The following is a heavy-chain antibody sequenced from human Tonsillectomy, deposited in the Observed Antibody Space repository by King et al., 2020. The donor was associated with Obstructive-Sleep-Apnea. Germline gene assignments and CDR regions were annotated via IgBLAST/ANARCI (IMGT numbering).Heavy chain of an antibody. CDR3: AKEGAWDYDRSGDAFDI. CDR2: IRYDGSNK. Sequence: VQLVESGGGVVQPGRSLRLSCAASGFTFSSYGMHWVRQAPGKGLEWVACIRYDGSNKYYADSLKGRFTISRDNSKNTLYLQMNSLRVEDTAVYYCAKEGAWDYDRSGDAFDIWGQGKMVTVSS. J-gene: IGHJ3*02. CDR1: GFTFSSYG. D-gene: IGHD3-22*01. V-gene: IGHV3-30*02.